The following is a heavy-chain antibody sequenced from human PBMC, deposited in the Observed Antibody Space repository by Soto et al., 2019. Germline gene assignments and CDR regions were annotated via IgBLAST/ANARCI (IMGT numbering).Heavy chain of an antibody. CDR1: GFTFSSYA. V-gene: IGHV3-23*01. Sequence: EVQLLESGGGLVQPGGSLRLSCAASGFTFSSYALSWVRQAPGKGLEWVSGIVGSGDTTYYADSVKGRFTISRDNSKNTLYLQMNSLRAEDTAVYFCAKAKGNWNFGWFDPWGQGTLVTVSS. CDR2: IVGSGDTT. J-gene: IGHJ5*02. D-gene: IGHD1-7*01. CDR3: AKAKGNWNFGWFDP.